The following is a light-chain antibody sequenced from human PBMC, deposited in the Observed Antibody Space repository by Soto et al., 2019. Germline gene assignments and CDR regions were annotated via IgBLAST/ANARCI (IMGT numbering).Light chain of an antibody. Sequence: EILMTQSPATLSVSPGERATLSCRASQSVSSNLAWYQQKPGQTPRLLIYGASTRATGIPARFSGSGSGTDFTLTISSLQSEDFAVYYCQQYNTWPPLTVGGGTKVEIK. CDR3: QQYNTWPPLT. CDR1: QSVSSN. J-gene: IGKJ4*01. CDR2: GAS. V-gene: IGKV3-15*01.